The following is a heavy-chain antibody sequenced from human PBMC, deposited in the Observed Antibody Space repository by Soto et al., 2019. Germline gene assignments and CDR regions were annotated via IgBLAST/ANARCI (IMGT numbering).Heavy chain of an antibody. CDR3: ARGPYPYISQSGYYYGMDV. Sequence: SLRLSCAASGFTFSSYGMHWVRQAPGKGLEWVAVISYDGSNKYYADSVKGRFTISRDNSKNTLYLQMNSLRAEDTAVYYCARGPYPYISQSGYYYGMDVWGQGTTVTVSS. J-gene: IGHJ6*02. CDR1: GFTFSSYG. V-gene: IGHV3-30*03. D-gene: IGHD1-20*01. CDR2: ISYDGSNK.